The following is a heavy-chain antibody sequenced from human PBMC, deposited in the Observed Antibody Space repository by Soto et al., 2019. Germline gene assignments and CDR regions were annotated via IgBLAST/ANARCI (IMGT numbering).Heavy chain of an antibody. CDR3: ARGVLDYYDSSGTQYHAFDI. J-gene: IGHJ3*02. V-gene: IGHV4-30-4*01. CDR1: GGSISSGDYY. Sequence: QVQLQESGPGLVKPSQTLSLTCTVSGGSISSGDYYWSWIRQPPGKGLEWIGYSYYSGSTYYNPSLKSRVTISVDTSKNQFSLKLSSVTAADTAVYYCARGVLDYYDSSGTQYHAFDIWGQGTMVTVSA. CDR2: SYYSGST. D-gene: IGHD3-22*01.